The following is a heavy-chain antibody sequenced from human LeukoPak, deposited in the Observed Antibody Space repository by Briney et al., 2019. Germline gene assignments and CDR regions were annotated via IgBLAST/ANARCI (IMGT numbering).Heavy chain of an antibody. CDR1: GFTFGSYW. CDR3: AKVLVAGYSGSYLGYFDY. D-gene: IGHD1-26*01. CDR2: INTDGSST. Sequence: GGSLRLSCAASGFTFGSYWMHWVRQAPGKGLVWVSRINTDGSSTTYVDSVKGRFTISRDNAKNTLYLQMNSLRAEDTAVYYCAKVLVAGYSGSYLGYFDYWGQGTLVTVSS. V-gene: IGHV3-74*01. J-gene: IGHJ4*02.